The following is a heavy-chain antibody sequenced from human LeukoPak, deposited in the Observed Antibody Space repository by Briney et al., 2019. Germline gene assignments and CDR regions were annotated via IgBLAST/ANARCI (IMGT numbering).Heavy chain of an antibody. CDR1: GGSISSGSYY. CDR2: IYTSGST. V-gene: IGHV4-61*02. D-gene: IGHD1-26*01. Sequence: SETLSLTCTVSGGSISSGSYYWSWIRQPAGKGLEWIGRIYTSGSTNYNPSLKSRVTISVDTSKNQFSLKLSSVTAADTAVYYCARDSGTPFDPWGQGTLVTVSS. J-gene: IGHJ5*02. CDR3: ARDSGTPFDP.